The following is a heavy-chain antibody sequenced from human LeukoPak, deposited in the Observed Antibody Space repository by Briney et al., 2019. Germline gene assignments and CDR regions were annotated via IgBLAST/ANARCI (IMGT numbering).Heavy chain of an antibody. CDR1: GFTFSNAR. D-gene: IGHD1-26*01. CDR2: IKTKTEDGAT. V-gene: IGHV3-15*01. Sequence: GGSLRLSCAASGFTFSNARMNWVRQAPGKGLEWVGRIKTKTEDGATDYSASVKARFTISRDDSKTTLYLQMNGLKTEDTAIYYCTTYVGATAYWGQGTLVTVSS. CDR3: TTYVGATAY. J-gene: IGHJ4*02.